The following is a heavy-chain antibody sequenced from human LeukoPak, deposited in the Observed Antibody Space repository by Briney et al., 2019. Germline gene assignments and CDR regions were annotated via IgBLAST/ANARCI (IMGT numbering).Heavy chain of an antibody. D-gene: IGHD6-13*01. J-gene: IGHJ4*02. Sequence: SVKVSCKASGGTFSSYAISWVRQAPGQGLEWMGRIIPIFGIANYAQKFQGRVMITADKSTSTAYMELSSLRSEDTAVYYCAWVDSSSWYYFLDYWGQGTLVTVSS. V-gene: IGHV1-69*04. CDR3: AWVDSSSWYYFLDY. CDR2: IIPIFGIA. CDR1: GGTFSSYA.